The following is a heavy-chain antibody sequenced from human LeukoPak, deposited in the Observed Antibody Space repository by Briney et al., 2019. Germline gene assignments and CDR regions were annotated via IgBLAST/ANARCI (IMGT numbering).Heavy chain of an antibody. J-gene: IGHJ5*02. CDR3: AREDVDTAMVKENWFDP. D-gene: IGHD5-18*01. CDR2: IYYSGST. Sequence: SETLSLTCTVSGGSISSSSYYWGWIRQPPGKGLEWIGSIYYSGSTYYNPSLKSRVTISVDTSKNQFSLKLTSVTAADTAVYYCAREDVDTAMVKENWFDPWGQGTLVTVSS. V-gene: IGHV4-39*02. CDR1: GGSISSSSYY.